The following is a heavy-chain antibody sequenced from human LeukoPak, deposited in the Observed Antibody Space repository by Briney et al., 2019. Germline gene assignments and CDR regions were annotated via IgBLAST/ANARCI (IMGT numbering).Heavy chain of an antibody. V-gene: IGHV1-69*05. CDR3: ARGSTFSSGYYYLDAFDI. D-gene: IGHD3-22*01. Sequence: SVKVSCKASGGTFSSYAISWVRQAPGQGLEWMGRIIPIFGTANYAQKFQGRVTITTDESTSTAYMELSSLRSEDTAVYYCARGSTFSSGYYYLDAFDIWGQGTMVTVSS. CDR1: GGTFSSYA. J-gene: IGHJ3*02. CDR2: IIPIFGTA.